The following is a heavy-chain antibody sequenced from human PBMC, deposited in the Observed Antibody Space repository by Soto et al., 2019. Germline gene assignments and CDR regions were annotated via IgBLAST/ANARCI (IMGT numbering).Heavy chain of an antibody. CDR3: ARDKALVVPSFVNSDYYYYAMDV. D-gene: IGHD2-2*01. J-gene: IGHJ6*02. CDR1: GFTFSDYY. CDR2: ISSSGSTI. V-gene: IGHV3-11*04. Sequence: GGSLRLSCAASGFTFSDYYMSWIRQAPGKGLEWVSYISSSGSTIYYADSVRGRFTVSRDISKNTLYLQMNGLRDGDTAIYYCARDKALVVPSFVNSDYYYYAMDVWGQGTTVTVSS.